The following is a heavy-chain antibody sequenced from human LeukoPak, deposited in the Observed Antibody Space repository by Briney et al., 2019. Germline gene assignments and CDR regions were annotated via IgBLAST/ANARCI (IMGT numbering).Heavy chain of an antibody. CDR3: ARADMIVVATTANWFDP. CDR1: GGSISSGSYY. CDR2: IYTSGST. D-gene: IGHD3-22*01. J-gene: IGHJ5*02. V-gene: IGHV4-61*02. Sequence: SQTLSLTCTVSGGSISSGSYYWSWIRQPARKGLEWIGRIYTSGSTNYNPSLKSRVTISVDTSKNQFSLKLSSVTAADTAVYYCARADMIVVATTANWFDPWGQGTLVTVSS.